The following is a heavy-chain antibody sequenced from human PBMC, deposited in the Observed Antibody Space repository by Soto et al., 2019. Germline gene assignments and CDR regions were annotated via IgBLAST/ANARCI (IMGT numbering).Heavy chain of an antibody. CDR2: ISDAGRST. CDR1: GFTFSTYT. Sequence: EVELLESGGGLIQPGGSLRLSCAASGFTFSTYTMNWVRQAPGRGLEWISTISDAGRSTFYADSVKGRFIVPRDNSKNTLFLEMTRLRLDDTAVYYCAKDDVGTYCGLRGCHATSFDFWGQGVLVAVSS. CDR3: AKDDVGTYCGLRGCHATSFDF. V-gene: IGHV3-23*01. D-gene: IGHD1-26*01. J-gene: IGHJ4*02.